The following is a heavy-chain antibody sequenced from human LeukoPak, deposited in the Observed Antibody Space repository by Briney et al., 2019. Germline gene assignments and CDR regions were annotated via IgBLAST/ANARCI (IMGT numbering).Heavy chain of an antibody. D-gene: IGHD3-22*01. J-gene: IGHJ3*02. CDR3: ARGWYYYDSIVKGTVGGFDI. Sequence: GGSLRLSCAASGFTFSSYSMNWVRQAPGKGLEWVANIKQDGSEKYYVDSVKGRFTISRDNAKNSLYLQMNSLRAEDTAVYYCARGWYYYDSIVKGTVGGFDIWGQGTMVTVSS. CDR2: IKQDGSEK. CDR1: GFTFSSYS. V-gene: IGHV3-7*04.